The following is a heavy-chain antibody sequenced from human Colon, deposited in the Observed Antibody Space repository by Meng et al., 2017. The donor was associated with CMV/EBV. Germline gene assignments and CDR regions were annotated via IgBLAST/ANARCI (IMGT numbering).Heavy chain of an antibody. J-gene: IGHJ4*02. CDR3: VKERAPKMENDY. D-gene: IGHD5-24*01. Sequence: GESLKISCAASGFSFSNYAMNWVRQAPGKGLEWLAVKSHDGSEKYYPDSVKGRFTISRDNARNTLYLQMNSLRSEDTAVYYCVKERAPKMENDYWGQGTLVTVSS. CDR1: GFSFSNYA. V-gene: IGHV3-30*18. CDR2: KSHDGSEK.